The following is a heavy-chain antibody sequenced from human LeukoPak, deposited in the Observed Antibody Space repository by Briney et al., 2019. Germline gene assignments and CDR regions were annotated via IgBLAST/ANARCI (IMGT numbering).Heavy chain of an antibody. CDR3: ASPSLWFGELSADYFYYMDV. D-gene: IGHD3-10*01. V-gene: IGHV1-46*03. CDR2: ISPSGGST. CDR1: GYTFSSQF. J-gene: IGHJ6*03. Sequence: ASVKVSCKASGYTFSSQFTHWVRQAPGQGLEWMGIISPSGGSTTYAQKFQGRVTMTRDTSTSTVYMELSSLRSEDTAVYYCASPSLWFGELSADYFYYMDVWGEGTTVTVSS.